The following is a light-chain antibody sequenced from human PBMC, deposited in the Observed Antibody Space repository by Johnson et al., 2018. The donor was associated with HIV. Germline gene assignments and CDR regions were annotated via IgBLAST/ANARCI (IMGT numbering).Light chain of an antibody. CDR1: SSNIGSHY. CDR3: GTWETSLRAGGG. J-gene: IGLJ1*01. CDR2: DTI. V-gene: IGLV1-51*01. Sequence: QSLLTQAPSVSAAPGQKVTISCSGSSSNIGSHYVSWYQQVPGTAPRLVIYDTIKRHSGIPDRFSGSKSGTSATLGITGLQTGDEADDYCGTWETSLRAGGGFGTGTNGTVL.